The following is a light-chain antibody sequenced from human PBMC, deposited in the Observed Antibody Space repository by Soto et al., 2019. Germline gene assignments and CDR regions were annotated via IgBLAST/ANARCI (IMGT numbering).Light chain of an antibody. J-gene: IGKJ5*01. V-gene: IGKV1-33*01. CDR3: QHYNSFPIT. Sequence: GDRVTITCQASQDIRYYLNWYQQKTGQAPKLLIYDASQLETGVPSRFSGSGSGTDFTLTVNSLQPEDIGTYYCQHYNSFPITFGQGTRLEIK. CDR2: DAS. CDR1: QDIRYY.